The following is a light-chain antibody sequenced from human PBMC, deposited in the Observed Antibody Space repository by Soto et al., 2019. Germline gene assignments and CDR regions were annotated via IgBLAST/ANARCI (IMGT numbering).Light chain of an antibody. J-gene: IGKJ4*01. V-gene: IGKV1-5*01. CDR2: DAS. CDR1: QSISSW. CDR3: QQYNSFLLT. Sequence: DISLTQSPSTLSVSLLDRAGIXSGASQSISSWLAWYQQQPEKAPKLLIYDASSLESGVPSRFSGSGSGTEFTITISSLQPDDFATYYCQQYNSFLLTFGGGTKVDIK.